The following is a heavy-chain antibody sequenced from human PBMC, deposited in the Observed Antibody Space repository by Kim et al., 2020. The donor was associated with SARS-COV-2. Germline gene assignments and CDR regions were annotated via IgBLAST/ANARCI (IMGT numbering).Heavy chain of an antibody. J-gene: IGHJ3*02. CDR3: ARAPNLEGSFDI. V-gene: IGHV4-59*01. D-gene: IGHD3-3*01. Sequence: NYIPSLTSRVTISVDTSKKQFSLKLTSVTAADTAVYYCARAPNLEGSFDIWGQGTMVTVSS.